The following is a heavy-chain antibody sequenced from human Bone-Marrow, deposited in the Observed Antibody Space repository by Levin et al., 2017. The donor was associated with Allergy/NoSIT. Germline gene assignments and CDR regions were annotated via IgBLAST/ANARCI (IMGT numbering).Heavy chain of an antibody. J-gene: IGHJ6*02. CDR2: INQSGRT. V-gene: IGHV4-34*01. CDR1: GESFSDFF. CDR3: ARVDVLRGLMGDQVYYGMDV. D-gene: IGHD3-10*01. Sequence: SQTLSLTCAVYGESFSDFFWAWIRQPPGKGLEWIGEINQSGRTNYNASLKSRVIISVDTSKNQISLKLNSVTAADTAVYYCARVDVLRGLMGDQVYYGMDVWGQGTTVSVS.